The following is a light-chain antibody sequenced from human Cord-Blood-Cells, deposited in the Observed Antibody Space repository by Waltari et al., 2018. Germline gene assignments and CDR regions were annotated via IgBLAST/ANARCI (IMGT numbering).Light chain of an antibody. CDR2: EKN. Sequence: QSVLTQPPSVSAAPGQKVTISCSGSSSTIGNNYVSWYQPLPGTAPKLLIYEKNKRPSGIPYRFSGSKSGTSATLGITGLQTGDEADYYCGTWYSSLSAEGVVFGGGTKLTVL. CDR1: SSTIGNNY. CDR3: GTWYSSLSAEGVV. V-gene: IGLV1-51*02. J-gene: IGLJ2*01.